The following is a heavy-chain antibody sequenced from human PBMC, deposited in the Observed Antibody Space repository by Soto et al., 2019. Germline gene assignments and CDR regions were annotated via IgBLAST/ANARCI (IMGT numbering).Heavy chain of an antibody. CDR2: IFPQNGKT. J-gene: IGHJ4*02. CDR3: ARGNGGTYDF. Sequence: QVQMVQSGAEVKKPGASVKVSCTASGYNFNTYAITWVHQAPGQGLEWMGWIFPQNGKTDYAQKLQGRVTMTTDTSTTTAYMELRSLRSDDTALYYCARGNGGTYDFWGQGTLVAVSS. V-gene: IGHV1-18*01. CDR1: GYNFNTYA. D-gene: IGHD3-10*01.